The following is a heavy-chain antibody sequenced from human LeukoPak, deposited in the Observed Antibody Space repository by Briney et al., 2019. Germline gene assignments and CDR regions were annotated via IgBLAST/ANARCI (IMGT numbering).Heavy chain of an antibody. D-gene: IGHD3-16*01. V-gene: IGHV5-51*01. CDR2: IYPGDSDT. CDR3: ARHTGEGSHFQH. Sequence: GESLKISCKASGYTFTNYWIGWVRQMPGKGLEWMGIIYPGDSDTRYSPSFRGQVIISADKSIRTAYLQWTSLKASDTAMYYCARHTGEGSHFQHWGQGSLVTVPS. J-gene: IGHJ1*01. CDR1: GYTFTNYW.